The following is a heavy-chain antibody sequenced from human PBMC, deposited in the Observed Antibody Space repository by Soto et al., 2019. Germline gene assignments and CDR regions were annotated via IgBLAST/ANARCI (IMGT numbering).Heavy chain of an antibody. CDR3: ARRRGISSSSPDNYYYYYMDV. J-gene: IGHJ6*03. CDR1: GGSISSYY. D-gene: IGHD6-6*01. CDR2: IYYSGST. V-gene: IGHV4-59*08. Sequence: SETLSLTCTVSGGSISSYYWSWIRQPPGKGLEWFGYIYYSGSTNYNPSLKSRVTISVDTSKNQFSLKLSSVTAADTAVYYCARRRGISSSSPDNYYYYYMDVWGKGTTVTVSS.